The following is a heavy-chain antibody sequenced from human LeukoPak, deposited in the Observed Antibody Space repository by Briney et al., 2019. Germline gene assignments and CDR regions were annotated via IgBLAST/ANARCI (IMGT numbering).Heavy chain of an antibody. Sequence: ASVKDSCKASGYTFTSYGVSWVRQAPGQGLEWMGWISAYNGNTNYAQKLQGRVTMTTDTSTSTAYMELRSLRSDDTAVYYCAREYRRMVRGVPTYYYGMDVWGQGTTVTVSS. D-gene: IGHD3-10*01. CDR3: AREYRRMVRGVPTYYYGMDV. J-gene: IGHJ6*02. CDR2: ISAYNGNT. V-gene: IGHV1-18*01. CDR1: GYTFTSYG.